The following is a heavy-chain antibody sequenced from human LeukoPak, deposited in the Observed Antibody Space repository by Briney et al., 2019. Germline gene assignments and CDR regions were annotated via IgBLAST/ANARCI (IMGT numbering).Heavy chain of an antibody. CDR3: ARGRNAIDY. V-gene: IGHV4-34*01. D-gene: IGHD1-1*01. CDR2: INHSGST. J-gene: IGHJ4*02. Sequence: SETLSLTCAVYGGSLSGYYWSWIRQPPGKGLEWIGEINHSGSTNYNPSLKSRVTISVDTSKNQFSLKLSSVTAADTAVYYCARGRNAIDYWGQGTLVTVSS. CDR1: GGSLSGYY.